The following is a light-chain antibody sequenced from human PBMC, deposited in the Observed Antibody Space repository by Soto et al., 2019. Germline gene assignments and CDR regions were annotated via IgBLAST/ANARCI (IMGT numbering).Light chain of an antibody. V-gene: IGLV1-51*01. CDR1: RSNIENNY. Sequence: QSVLTQPPSVSAAPGQTVTISCSGSRSNIENNYVSWYQQVPGPAPKLLIDDNNQRPSAIPVRFSGSRSSTSATLGITGLQTGDEADYYCGRWDCSLSAVVFGGGTKLTVL. CDR3: GRWDCSLSAVV. CDR2: DNN. J-gene: IGLJ2*01.